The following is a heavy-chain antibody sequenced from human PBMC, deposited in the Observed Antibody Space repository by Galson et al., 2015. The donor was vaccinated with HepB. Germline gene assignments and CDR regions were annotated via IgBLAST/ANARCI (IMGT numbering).Heavy chain of an antibody. Sequence: SVKVSCKASGYTFTSYAMHWVRQAPGQRLEWMGWINAGHGNTKYSQKFQGRVTITRDTSASTAYMGLSSLRSEETAVYYCARGSGSGWLRPFDYWGQGTLVTVSS. D-gene: IGHD3-10*01. J-gene: IGHJ4*02. CDR3: ARGSGSGWLRPFDY. CDR2: INAGHGNT. CDR1: GYTFTSYA. V-gene: IGHV1-3*01.